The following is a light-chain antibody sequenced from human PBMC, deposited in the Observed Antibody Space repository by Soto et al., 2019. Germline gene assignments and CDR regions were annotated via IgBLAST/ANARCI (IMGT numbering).Light chain of an antibody. J-gene: IGKJ1*01. CDR2: KVS. Sequence: DVVLTQSPLSQPVALGQPASISCRSSQNLVFSDGNTYLTWFQQRPGQSPRRLIYKVSNRDSGVPDRFSGSGSGTDFTLKISRVEAEDVGVYYCMQGTRWLWTFGQGTKVEIK. V-gene: IGKV2-30*01. CDR1: QNLVFSDGNTY. CDR3: MQGTRWLWT.